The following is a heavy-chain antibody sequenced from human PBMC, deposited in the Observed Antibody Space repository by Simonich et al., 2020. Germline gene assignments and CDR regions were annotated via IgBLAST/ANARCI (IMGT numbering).Heavy chain of an antibody. J-gene: IGHJ6*03. CDR3: ARGRIAAAGTYYYYYMDV. D-gene: IGHD6-13*01. V-gene: IGHV1-2*02. Sequence: QVQLVQSGAEVKKPGASVKVSCKASGYTFTGYYMHWVRQAPGQGLEWRGRINPNSGGTNHAQKFQGRVTMTRDTSISTAYMELSRLRSDDTAVYYCARGRIAAAGTYYYYYMDVWGKGTTVTVSS. CDR1: GYTFTGYY. CDR2: INPNSGGT.